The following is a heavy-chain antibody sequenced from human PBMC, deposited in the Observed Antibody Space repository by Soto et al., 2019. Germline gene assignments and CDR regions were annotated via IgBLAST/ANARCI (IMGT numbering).Heavy chain of an antibody. CDR1: GGTFSSYA. J-gene: IGHJ6*02. Sequence: QVQLVQSGAEVKKPGSSVKVSCKASGGTFSSYAISWVRQAPGQGLEWMGGIIPIFGTANYEQKFKGRVTIKADESKRTAYMKMSSLRYEDTAVYYCARGTTTVINSPPGSSGIDVWGQGTKVTVSS. CDR3: ARGTTTVINSPPGSSGIDV. V-gene: IGHV1-69*01. CDR2: IIPIFGTA. D-gene: IGHD4-17*01.